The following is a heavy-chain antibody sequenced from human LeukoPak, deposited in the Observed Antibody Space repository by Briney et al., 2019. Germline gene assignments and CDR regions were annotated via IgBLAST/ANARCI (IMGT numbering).Heavy chain of an antibody. Sequence: SETLSLTCTVSGGSISCYYWSWIRQPPGKGLEWIGYIYYSGSTNYNPSLKSRVTISVDMSKNQFSLKLSSVTAADTAVYYCARGRDSSGWYGGGDYWGQGTLVTVSS. CDR3: ARGRDSSGWYGGGDY. CDR2: IYYSGST. D-gene: IGHD6-19*01. V-gene: IGHV4-59*01. J-gene: IGHJ4*02. CDR1: GGSISCYY.